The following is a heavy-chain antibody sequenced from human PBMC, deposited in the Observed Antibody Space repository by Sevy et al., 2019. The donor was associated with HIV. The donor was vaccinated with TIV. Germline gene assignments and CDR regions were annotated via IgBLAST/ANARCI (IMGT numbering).Heavy chain of an antibody. V-gene: IGHV3-21*01. J-gene: IGHJ4*02. CDR3: ARGDYYGSLYYFDY. D-gene: IGHD3-10*01. CDR1: GFTFSNYF. Sequence: LSLTCAASGFTFSNYFINWVRQAPGKGLEWVSSISSGSSYIFYADSVKGRFTISRGNAKNSLYLHMNSLRAEDTAVYYCARGDYYGSLYYFDYWGPGTLVTVSS. CDR2: ISSGSSYI.